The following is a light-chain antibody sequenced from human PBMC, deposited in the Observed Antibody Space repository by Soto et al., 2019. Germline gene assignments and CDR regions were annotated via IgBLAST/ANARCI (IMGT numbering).Light chain of an antibody. CDR1: SSDVGGYNY. Sequence: QSALTQPASVSGSPGQSITISCTGTSSDVGGYNYVSWYQQLPGKAPKLMIYEVSNRPSGGSNRFSGSKSGNTASLTISGLQAEDEADYYCSSYTSSSTLVVFGGGTKLTVL. J-gene: IGLJ2*01. V-gene: IGLV2-14*01. CDR3: SSYTSSSTLVV. CDR2: EVS.